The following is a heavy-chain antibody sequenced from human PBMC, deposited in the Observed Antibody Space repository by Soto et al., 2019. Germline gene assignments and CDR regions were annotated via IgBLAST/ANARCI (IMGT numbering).Heavy chain of an antibody. Sequence: QVQLVESGGGVVQPGRSLRLSCAASGFPFSSYGMHWVRQAPGKGLEWVAVIWYDGSNKYYADSVKGRFTISRDNSKNTLYLQMNSMRAEDTAVYYCARDGDGYDPFFDYWGQGTLVTVSS. CDR2: IWYDGSNK. J-gene: IGHJ4*02. V-gene: IGHV3-33*01. CDR1: GFPFSSYG. CDR3: ARDGDGYDPFFDY. D-gene: IGHD5-12*01.